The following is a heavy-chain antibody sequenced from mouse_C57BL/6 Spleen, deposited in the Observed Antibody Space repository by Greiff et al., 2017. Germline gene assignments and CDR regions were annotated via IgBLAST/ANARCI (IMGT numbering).Heavy chain of an antibody. V-gene: IGHV1-80*01. D-gene: IGHD1-1*01. J-gene: IGHJ2*01. CDR3: ARRGDYYDSSQYYFDY. Sequence: QVQLQQSGAELVKPGASVKISCKASGYAFSSYWMNWVKQRPGKGLEWIGQIYPGDGDTNYNGKFKGKATLTADKSSSTAYMQLSSLTSEDSAVYFCARRGDYYDSSQYYFDYWGQGTTLTVSS. CDR2: IYPGDGDT. CDR1: GYAFSSYW.